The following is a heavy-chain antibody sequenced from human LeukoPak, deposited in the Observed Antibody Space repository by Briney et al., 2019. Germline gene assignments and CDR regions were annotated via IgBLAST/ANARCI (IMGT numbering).Heavy chain of an antibody. J-gene: IGHJ4*02. D-gene: IGHD2-2*01. CDR3: ARARGYCSSTSCYSTLFDY. V-gene: IGHV4-34*01. CDR1: GGSFSGYY. CDR2: INHSGST. Sequence: TSETLSLTCAVYGGSFSGYYWSWIRQPPGKGLEWIGEINHSGSTNYNPSLKSRVTISVDTSKNQFSLKLSSVTAADTAVYYCARARGYCSSTSCYSTLFDYWGQGTLVTVSS.